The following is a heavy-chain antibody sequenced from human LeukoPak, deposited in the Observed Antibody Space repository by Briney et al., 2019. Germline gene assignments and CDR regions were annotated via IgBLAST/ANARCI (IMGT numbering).Heavy chain of an antibody. CDR1: GGSISSYY. D-gene: IGHD4-23*01. CDR2: IYTSGST. Sequence: SETLSLACTASGGSISSYYWSWIRQPAGKGLEWIGRIYTSGSTNYNPSLKSRVTMSVDTYKNQFSLKLSSVTAADTAVYYCAREEYGGNSEFDYWGQGTLVTVSS. CDR3: AREEYGGNSEFDY. J-gene: IGHJ4*02. V-gene: IGHV4-4*07.